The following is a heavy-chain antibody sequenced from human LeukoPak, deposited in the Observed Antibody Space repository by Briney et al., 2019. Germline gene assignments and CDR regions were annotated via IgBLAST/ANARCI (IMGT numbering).Heavy chain of an antibody. Sequence: SETLSLTCTVSGGSISSSSYYWGWIRQPPGKGLEWIGSIYYSGSTYYNPSLKSRVTISVDTSKNQFSLKLSSVTAADTAVYYCARDLLSSGWFLGGQYYGMDVWGQGTTVTVSS. V-gene: IGHV4-39*07. CDR3: ARDLLSSGWFLGGQYYGMDV. J-gene: IGHJ6*02. CDR1: GGSISSSSYY. CDR2: IYYSGST. D-gene: IGHD6-19*01.